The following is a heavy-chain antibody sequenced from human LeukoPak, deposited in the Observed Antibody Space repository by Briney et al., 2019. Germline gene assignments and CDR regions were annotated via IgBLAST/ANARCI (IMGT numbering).Heavy chain of an antibody. CDR2: TYYRTKWYN. J-gene: IGHJ4*02. CDR1: GDSVSSNSAA. CDR3: ARWHSRDGYNFFDY. V-gene: IGHV6-1*01. D-gene: IGHD5-24*01. Sequence: SQTLSLTCAISGDSVSSNSAAWNWFRQSPSRGLEWLGRTYYRTKWYNDYAVSVKSRITINPDTSKNQFSLQLNSVTPEDTAVYYCARWHSRDGYNFFDYWGQGTLVTVSS.